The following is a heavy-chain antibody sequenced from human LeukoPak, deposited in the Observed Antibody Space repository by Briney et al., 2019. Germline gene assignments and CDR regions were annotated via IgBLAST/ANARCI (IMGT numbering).Heavy chain of an antibody. CDR1: GGTFSSYA. CDR2: IIPIFGTA. J-gene: IGHJ4*02. V-gene: IGHV1-69*13. CDR3: AAGSSWYFASLDY. Sequence: SVKVSCKASGGTFSSYAISWVRQAPGQGLEWMGGIIPIFGTANYAQKFQGRVTITADESTSTAYMELSSLRSDDTAVYYCAAGSSWYFASLDYWGQGTLVTVS. D-gene: IGHD6-13*01.